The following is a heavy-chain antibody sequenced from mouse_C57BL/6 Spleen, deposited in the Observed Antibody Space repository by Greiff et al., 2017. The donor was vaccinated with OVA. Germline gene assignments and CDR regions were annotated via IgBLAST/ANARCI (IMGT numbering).Heavy chain of an antibody. CDR1: GYAFSSSW. CDR2: IYPGDGDT. D-gene: IGHD4-1*01. CDR3: ARNWDSWFAY. V-gene: IGHV1-82*01. Sequence: VNVVESGPELVKPGASVKISCKASGYAFSSSWMNWVKQRPGKGLEWIGRIYPGDGDTNYNGKFKGKATLTADKSSSTAYMQLSSLTSEDSAVYFCARNWDSWFAYWGQGTLVTVSA. J-gene: IGHJ3*01.